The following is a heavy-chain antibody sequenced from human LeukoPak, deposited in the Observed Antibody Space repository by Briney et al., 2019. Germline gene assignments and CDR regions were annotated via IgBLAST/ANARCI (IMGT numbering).Heavy chain of an antibody. V-gene: IGHV3-23*01. Sequence: GGSLRLSCAASGFTFSSYAMSWVRQAPGRGLECVSAISGSGDSTYYADPVKGRFTISRDNSKNTLYLQMNSLRAEDTAVYYCAKDTQHTAPTRFDPWGQGTLVTVSS. CDR2: ISGSGDST. CDR1: GFTFSSYA. CDR3: AKDTQHTAPTRFDP. D-gene: IGHD2-21*01. J-gene: IGHJ5*02.